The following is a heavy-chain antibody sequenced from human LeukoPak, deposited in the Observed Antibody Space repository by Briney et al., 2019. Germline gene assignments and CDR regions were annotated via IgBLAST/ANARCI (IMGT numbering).Heavy chain of an antibody. CDR3: ARGANNWNYGDGSDC. J-gene: IGHJ4*02. CDR1: GYTFTGYY. V-gene: IGHV1-18*04. D-gene: IGHD1-7*01. Sequence: ASVKVSCKASGYTFTGYYMHWVRQAPGQGLEWMGWISAYNGNTNYAQKLQGRVTMTTDTSTSTAYMELRSLRSDDTAVYYCARGANNWNYGDGSDCWGQGTLVTVSS. CDR2: ISAYNGNT.